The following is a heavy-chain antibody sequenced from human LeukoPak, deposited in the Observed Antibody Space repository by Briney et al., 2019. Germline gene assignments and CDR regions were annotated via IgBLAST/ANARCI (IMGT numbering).Heavy chain of an antibody. CDR1: GYTFTGYY. Sequence: GASVKVSCKASGYTFTGYYMHWVRQAPGQGLQWMAWINPNSGGTNYAQKFQGRVTMTRDTSISTAYMELSRLRSDDTAVYYCARDYYGSGGFIDYWGQGTLVTVSS. CDR3: ARDYYGSGGFIDY. D-gene: IGHD3-10*01. CDR2: INPNSGGT. V-gene: IGHV1-2*02. J-gene: IGHJ4*02.